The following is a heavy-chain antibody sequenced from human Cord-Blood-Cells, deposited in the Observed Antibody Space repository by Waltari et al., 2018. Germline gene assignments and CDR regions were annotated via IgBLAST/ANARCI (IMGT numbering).Heavy chain of an antibody. CDR3: ARGCYYYDSIGYAFDI. Sequence: QVQRGQSGAEVKKPGPSVKVSCTAHGGPFSTYAISWGRQARGQGLEWMGGIIPIFGTANYAQKFQGRVTITADESTSTAYMELSSLRSEDTAVYYWARGCYYYDSIGYAFDIWGQGTMVTVSS. J-gene: IGHJ3*02. CDR2: IIPIFGTA. V-gene: IGHV1-69*01. D-gene: IGHD3-22*01. CDR1: GGPFSTYA.